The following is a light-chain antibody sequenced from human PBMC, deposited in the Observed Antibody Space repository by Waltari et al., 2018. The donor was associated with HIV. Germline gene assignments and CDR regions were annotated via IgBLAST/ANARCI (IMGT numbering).Light chain of an antibody. CDR1: QSVTNNY. V-gene: IGKV3-20*01. CDR2: GVA. Sequence: EIVLTQSPGTLSLSPGDGVTLSCRASQSVTNNYLAWYQQKPGQAPRLLSYGVANRATGIPDRFSGGGSGTDFSLTISGLELEDFAVYYCQQFSDSPLTFGGGTKVEIK. CDR3: QQFSDSPLT. J-gene: IGKJ4*01.